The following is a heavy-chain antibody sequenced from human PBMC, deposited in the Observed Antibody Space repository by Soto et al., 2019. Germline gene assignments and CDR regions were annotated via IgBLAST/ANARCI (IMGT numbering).Heavy chain of an antibody. J-gene: IGHJ4*02. CDR1: GFTFSSYG. V-gene: IGHV3-30*18. Sequence: GGSLRLSCAASGFTFSSYGMHWVRQAPGKGLEWVALISYDGSNKYYADSVKGRFTISRDNSKNTLYLQMNSLRPEDTAVYYCAKSIEDFGVVPFDYCGQGTLVTVSS. D-gene: IGHD3-3*01. CDR2: ISYDGSNK. CDR3: AKSIEDFGVVPFDY.